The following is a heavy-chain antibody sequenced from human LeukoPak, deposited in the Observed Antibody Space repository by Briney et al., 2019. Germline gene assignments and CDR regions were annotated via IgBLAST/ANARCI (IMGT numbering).Heavy chain of an antibody. CDR3: AKGSSGYYWSRFDY. Sequence: GGSLRLSCAASGFTFDDYAMHWVRQAPGKGLEWVSGISWNSGSIGYADSVKGRFTISRDNARNSLYLQMNSLRAEDMALYYCAKGSSGYYWSRFDYWGQGTLVTVSS. CDR1: GFTFDDYA. D-gene: IGHD3-22*01. V-gene: IGHV3-9*03. CDR2: ISWNSGSI. J-gene: IGHJ4*02.